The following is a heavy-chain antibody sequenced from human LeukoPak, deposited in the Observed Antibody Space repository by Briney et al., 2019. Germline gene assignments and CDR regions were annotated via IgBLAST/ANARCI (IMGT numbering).Heavy chain of an antibody. CDR3: ARVRYDFWSGYDLFDY. J-gene: IGHJ4*02. Sequence: ASVKVSCKASGYTFTSYGISWVRQAPGQGLEWMGWISAYNGNTNYAQKLHGRVTITTDTSTSTAYMELRSLRSDDTAVYYCARVRYDFWSGYDLFDYWGQGTLVTVSS. CDR2: ISAYNGNT. V-gene: IGHV1-18*01. CDR1: GYTFTSYG. D-gene: IGHD3-3*01.